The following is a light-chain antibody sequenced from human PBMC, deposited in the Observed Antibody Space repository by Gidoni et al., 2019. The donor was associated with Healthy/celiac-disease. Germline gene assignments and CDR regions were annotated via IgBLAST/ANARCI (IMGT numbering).Light chain of an antibody. CDR2: DVT. V-gene: IGLV2-14*03. Sequence: QSALTPPASVSGSPGQSITISCTGTSSAVGGYNYVSWYQQHPGKAPKLMIYDVTNRSSGVSNRFSGSKSGNTASLTISGLQAEDEADYYCSSYTSSSTQVFGTGTKVTVL. CDR3: SSYTSSSTQV. CDR1: SSAVGGYNY. J-gene: IGLJ1*01.